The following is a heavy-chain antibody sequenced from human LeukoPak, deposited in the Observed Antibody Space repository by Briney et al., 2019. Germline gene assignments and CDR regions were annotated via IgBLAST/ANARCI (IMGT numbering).Heavy chain of an antibody. CDR1: GGSFSGYY. D-gene: IGHD3-10*01. CDR3: ASGLWFGEFNWFDP. J-gene: IGHJ5*02. CDR2: INHSGST. Sequence: SETLSLTCAVYGGSFSGYYWSWIRQPPGKGLEWIGEINHSGSTNYNPSLKSRVTIPVDTSKNQFSLKLSSVTAADTAVYYCASGLWFGEFNWFDPWGQGTLVTVSS. V-gene: IGHV4-34*01.